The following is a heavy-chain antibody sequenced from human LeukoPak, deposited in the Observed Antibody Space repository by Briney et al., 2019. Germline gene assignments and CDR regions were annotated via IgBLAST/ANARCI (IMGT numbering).Heavy chain of an antibody. J-gene: IGHJ4*02. CDR2: IYYSGST. D-gene: IGHD3-16*01. V-gene: IGHV4-31*03. CDR1: GFSISSGGYY. Sequence: SETLSLTCTVSGFSISSGGYYWSWIRQHPGKGLEWIVYIYYSGSTYYNPSLKSRVTISVDTSKNQFSLKLSSVTAADTAVYYCARDTGGGGSLYYFDYWGQGTLVTVSS. CDR3: ARDTGGGGSLYYFDY.